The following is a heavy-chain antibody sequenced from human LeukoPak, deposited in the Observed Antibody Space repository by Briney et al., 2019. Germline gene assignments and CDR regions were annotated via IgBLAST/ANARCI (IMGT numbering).Heavy chain of an antibody. J-gene: IGHJ4*02. CDR2: ISGSGGST. D-gene: IGHD6-13*01. Sequence: GGSLRLSCAASGFTFSSYAMSWVRQAPGKGLEWVSAISGSGGSTYYADSVKGRFAISRDNSKNTPYLQMNSLRAEDTAVYYCAKLPSSSWYYWGQGTLVTVSS. CDR3: AKLPSSSWYY. V-gene: IGHV3-23*01. CDR1: GFTFSSYA.